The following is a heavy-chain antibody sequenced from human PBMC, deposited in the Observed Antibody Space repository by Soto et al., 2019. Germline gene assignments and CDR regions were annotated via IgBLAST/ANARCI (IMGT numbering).Heavy chain of an antibody. V-gene: IGHV4-34*01. CDR1: GGSFSCYY. J-gene: IGHJ5*02. D-gene: IGHD6-6*01. CDR2: INHSGST. Sequence: SETLSLTCAVYGGSFSCYYWGWIRQPPGKGLEWIGEINHSGSTNYNPSLKSRVTISVDTSKNQFSLKLSSVTAADTAVYYCERYHTIAALPNWFDPWGQGTLVTV. CDR3: ERYHTIAALPNWFDP.